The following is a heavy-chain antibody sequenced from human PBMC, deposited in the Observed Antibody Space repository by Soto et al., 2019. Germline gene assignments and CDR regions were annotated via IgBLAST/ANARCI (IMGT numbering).Heavy chain of an antibody. CDR2: INHSGST. Sequence: QVQLQQWGAGLLKPSETLSLTCAVYGGSFSGYYWSWIRQPPGKGLEWIGEINHSGSTNYNPSLKSRVTISVDTSKNQFSLKLSSVTAADTAVYYCARGRRGGSYGPLYNWFDPWGQGTLVTVSS. D-gene: IGHD1-26*01. J-gene: IGHJ5*02. CDR1: GGSFSGYY. V-gene: IGHV4-34*01. CDR3: ARGRRGGSYGPLYNWFDP.